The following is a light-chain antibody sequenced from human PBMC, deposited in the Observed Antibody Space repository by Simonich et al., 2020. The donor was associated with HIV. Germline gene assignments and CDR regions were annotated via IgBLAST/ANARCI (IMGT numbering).Light chain of an antibody. V-gene: IGKV2-30*02. CDR3: MQGTPWT. J-gene: IGKJ1*01. CDR2: KVS. CDR1: QSLVHSDGNTY. Sequence: EVVMTQSPLSLTVTLGQPASISCRSSQSLVHSDGNTYLNWFHQRPGQSPRRLIYKVSNRDSGVPDRFSGSGSGTDFTLKISRVEAEDVGVYYCMQGTPWTFGQGTKVEIK.